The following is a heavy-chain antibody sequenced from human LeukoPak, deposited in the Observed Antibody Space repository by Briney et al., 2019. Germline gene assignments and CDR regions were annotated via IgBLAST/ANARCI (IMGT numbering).Heavy chain of an antibody. V-gene: IGHV4-39*01. CDR2: VYYTGNT. CDR1: RGSISSITNY. CDR3: ASGPFNYFDF. J-gene: IGHJ4*02. Sequence: SETLFLTCTVSRGSISSITNYWGWIRQPPGKGLEWIGSVYYTGNTYYNPSLKSRVTISVGASKSQFSLKLSSVTAADTAVYYCASGPFNYFDFWGQGTLVIVSS.